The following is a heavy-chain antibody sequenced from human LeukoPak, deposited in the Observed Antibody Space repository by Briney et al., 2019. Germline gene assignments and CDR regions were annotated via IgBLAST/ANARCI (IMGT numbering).Heavy chain of an antibody. D-gene: IGHD3-9*01. CDR3: ARGPYYDILTGYYPPDY. V-gene: IGHV3-7*03. Sequence: GGSLRLSCAASGFTFSSYWMSWVRQAPGKGLEWVANIKQDGSEKYYVDSVKGRFTISRDNAKNSLYLQMNSLRAEDTAVYYCARGPYYDILTGYYPPDYWGQGTLATVSS. J-gene: IGHJ4*02. CDR1: GFTFSSYW. CDR2: IKQDGSEK.